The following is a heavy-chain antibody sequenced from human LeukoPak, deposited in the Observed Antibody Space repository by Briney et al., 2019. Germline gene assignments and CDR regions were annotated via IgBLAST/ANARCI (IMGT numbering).Heavy chain of an antibody. CDR2: MSFDVNNK. CDR1: GFTFSSYA. J-gene: IGHJ4*02. D-gene: IGHD2-2*02. Sequence: GGPLRLSCATSGFTFSSYAFHWIRQAPGKGLEWVATMSFDVNNKYYADSVRGRFTISRDNSKNTLYLQMNSLRAEDTAVYSCARGFCTSSSCYNDYWGQGTLVTVSS. V-gene: IGHV3-30*04. CDR3: ARGFCTSSSCYNDY.